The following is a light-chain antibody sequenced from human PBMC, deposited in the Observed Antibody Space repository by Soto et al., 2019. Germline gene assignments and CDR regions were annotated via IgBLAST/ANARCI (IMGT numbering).Light chain of an antibody. CDR3: QHYDSARWT. V-gene: IGKV3-20*01. J-gene: IGKJ1*01. CDR2: DAS. Sequence: EIVLTQSPATLSLSPGDRATISCRASQSISSSYLTWYHQKPGQAPRLLIYDASRRATGIPDRFSGSGSGTDFSLTISRLEPEDFAVYYCQHYDSARWTFGLGTKVDIK. CDR1: QSISSSY.